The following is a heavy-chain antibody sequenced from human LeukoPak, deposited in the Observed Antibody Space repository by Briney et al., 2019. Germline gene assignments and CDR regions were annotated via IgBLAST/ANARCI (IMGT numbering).Heavy chain of an antibody. CDR3: ARDGAGGLLLDY. Sequence: PGGSLRLSCAASRFTFSSYWMTWVRQAPGKGLEWVANIKQDGSEKYYVDSVKGRFTISRDNAKNTLYLQMNSLRVEDTAVYYCARDGAGGLLLDYWGQGTLVTVSS. D-gene: IGHD3-22*01. V-gene: IGHV3-7*01. CDR1: RFTFSSYW. CDR2: IKQDGSEK. J-gene: IGHJ4*02.